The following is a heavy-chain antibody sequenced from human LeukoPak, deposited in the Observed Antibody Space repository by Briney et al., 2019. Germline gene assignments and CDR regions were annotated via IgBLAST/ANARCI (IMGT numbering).Heavy chain of an antibody. CDR1: GFTVSSNY. CDR3: ARYDVDKAGHSFDY. D-gene: IGHD5-24*01. J-gene: IGHJ4*02. V-gene: IGHV3-66*01. Sequence: GGSLRLSCAASGFTVSSNYMSWVRQAPGKGLEWVSVIYSGGSTYYADSVKGRFTISRDNSKNTLYLQMNSLRAEDTAVYYCARYDVDKAGHSFDYWGQGTLVTVSS. CDR2: IYSGGST.